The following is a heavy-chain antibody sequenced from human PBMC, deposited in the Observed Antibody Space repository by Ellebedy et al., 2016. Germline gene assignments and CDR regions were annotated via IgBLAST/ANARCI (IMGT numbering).Heavy chain of an antibody. Sequence: GGSLRLXCEPSGFIFSRYAIHWVRQAPGKGLEWVSLISDDGNDKFYTDSVRGRFTISRDNAKIRVVLQMNSLRVEDTAVYYCAKVRSPDFYKNIGLDVWGQGTTVTVSS. CDR1: GFIFSRYA. D-gene: IGHD5-24*01. V-gene: IGHV3-30*18. J-gene: IGHJ6*02. CDR2: ISDDGNDK. CDR3: AKVRSPDFYKNIGLDV.